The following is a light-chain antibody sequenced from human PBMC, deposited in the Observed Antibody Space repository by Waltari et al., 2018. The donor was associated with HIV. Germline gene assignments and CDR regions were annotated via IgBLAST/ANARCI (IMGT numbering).Light chain of an antibody. CDR3: GTWDSSLSAGGV. CDR2: DNN. V-gene: IGLV1-51*01. J-gene: IGLJ2*01. Sequence: QSVLTHPPSVPPAPGKKVTLSSSGCSSNIGNKYVSRCQHLPGTAPKLLIYDNNKRPSGIPDRFSGSKSGTSATLGITGLQTGDEADYYCGTWDSSLSAGGVFGGGTKLTVL. CDR1: SSNIGNKY.